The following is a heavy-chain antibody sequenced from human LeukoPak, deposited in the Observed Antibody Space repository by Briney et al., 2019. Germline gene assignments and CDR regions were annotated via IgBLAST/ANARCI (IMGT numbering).Heavy chain of an antibody. CDR3: ARGGYGHNMDV. Sequence: QPGGSLRLSCVGSGFMFSNYYMYWVRQAPGKGLVWVSRIENAGIDTIYADSVKGQFTVSRDNAKNTVYLQMSSLRAEDTAVYYCARGGYGHNMDVWGEGTTVTVSS. CDR2: IENAGIDT. V-gene: IGHV3-74*01. D-gene: IGHD3-10*01. J-gene: IGHJ6*03. CDR1: GFMFSNYY.